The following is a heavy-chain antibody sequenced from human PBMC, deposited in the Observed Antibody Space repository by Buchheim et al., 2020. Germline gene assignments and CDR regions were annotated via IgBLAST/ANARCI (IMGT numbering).Heavy chain of an antibody. Sequence: QVQLVESGGGVVQPGRSLRLSCAASGFTFSSYGMHWVRQAPGKGLEWVAVISYDGSNKYYADSVKGRFTISRDNSKNTLYLQTNSLRAEDTAVYYCAKDPPVDYWGQGTL. V-gene: IGHV3-30*18. CDR3: AKDPPVDY. D-gene: IGHD4-17*01. CDR1: GFTFSSYG. J-gene: IGHJ4*02. CDR2: ISYDGSNK.